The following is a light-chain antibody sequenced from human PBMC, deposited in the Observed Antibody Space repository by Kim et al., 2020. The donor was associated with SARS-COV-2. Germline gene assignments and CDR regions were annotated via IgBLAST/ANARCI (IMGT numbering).Light chain of an antibody. J-gene: IGLJ2*01. V-gene: IGLV3-19*01. CDR3: NSRDTSGYRLL. CDR1: SLRNYY. CDR2: GEN. Sequence: SSELTQDPAVSVALGQTVSITCQGDSLRNYYAAWYHQKPGQAPVLVIHGENDRPSGIPDRFSGSNSGDTASLTITGAQAEDEGDYYCNSRDTSGYRLLFGGGTQLTVL.